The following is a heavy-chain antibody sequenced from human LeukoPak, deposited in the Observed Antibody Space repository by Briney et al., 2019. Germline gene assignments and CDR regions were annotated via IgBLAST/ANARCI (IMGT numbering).Heavy chain of an antibody. CDR2: LNREDDEA. CDR1: GNTLTDFS. V-gene: IGHV1-24*01. CDR3: ATLDSYYDNSGRPLLPD. J-gene: IGHJ4*02. D-gene: IGHD3-22*01. Sequence: ASVKVSCKVSGNTLTDFSIHWVRQAPGKGLEWMGGLNREDDEAIYAPHFQGRVSVTEDTSTDTAYMELSNLRSEDTAVYYCATLDSYYDNSGRPLLPDWGQGTLVTVSS.